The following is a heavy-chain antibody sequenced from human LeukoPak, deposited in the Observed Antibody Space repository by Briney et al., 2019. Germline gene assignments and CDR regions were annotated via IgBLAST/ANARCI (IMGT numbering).Heavy chain of an antibody. D-gene: IGHD3-3*02. J-gene: IGHJ4*02. Sequence: PGGSLRLSCAASGFGFSDYDMNWVRQAPGKGLEWVSSITTTSSYIYYADSVKGRFTISRDNAKNSLYLQMNSLRAEDTAVYYCAKHFWSGYSPFDYWGQGTLVTVSS. V-gene: IGHV3-21*01. CDR3: AKHFWSGYSPFDY. CDR2: ITTTSSYI. CDR1: GFGFSDYD.